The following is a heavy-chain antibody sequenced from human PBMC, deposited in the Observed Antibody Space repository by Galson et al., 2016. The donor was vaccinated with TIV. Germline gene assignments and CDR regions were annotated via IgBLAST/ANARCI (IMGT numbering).Heavy chain of an antibody. D-gene: IGHD3-22*01. V-gene: IGHV1-24*01. CDR1: GYTLTEVA. CDR2: FDPEDGKT. CDR3: ATDDSTQSFDTSGYSPRGF. J-gene: IGHJ4*02. Sequence: SVKVSCKVSGYTLTEVAMYWVRQAPGKGLEWMGGFDPEDGKTIYAQRFQGRVTMTEDTSTDTAYMELSSLRSEDTAVYYCATDDSTQSFDTSGYSPRGFWVQGTLVVVSS.